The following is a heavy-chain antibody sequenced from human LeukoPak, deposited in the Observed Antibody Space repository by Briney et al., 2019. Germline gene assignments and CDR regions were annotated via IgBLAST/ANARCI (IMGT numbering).Heavy chain of an antibody. J-gene: IGHJ1*01. CDR1: GDSVSSNSAA. V-gene: IGHV6-1*01. Sequence: SQTLSLTCAISGDSVSSNSAAWNWIRQSPSRGLEWLGRTYYRSKWYNDYAVSVKRRIIINPDTSKNQFSLQLDSVTPEDTAVYFCARGGYGDYVSLFQHWGQGTLVTVSS. CDR3: ARGGYGDYVSLFQH. D-gene: IGHD4-17*01. CDR2: TYYRSKWYN.